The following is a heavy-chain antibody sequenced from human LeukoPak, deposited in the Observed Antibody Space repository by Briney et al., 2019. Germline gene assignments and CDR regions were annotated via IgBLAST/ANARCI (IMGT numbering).Heavy chain of an antibody. CDR1: GFMFKSYA. Sequence: GGSLGLSCAASGFMFKSYAMSWVRQAPGKGLEWVSYISSSGNTIDYADSVKGRFTISRDNAKNSLYLQMVSLRAEDTAVYYCARLRGYSYGYGDYWGQGTLVTVSS. CDR3: ARLRGYSYGYGDY. CDR2: ISSSGNTI. D-gene: IGHD5-18*01. V-gene: IGHV3-48*03. J-gene: IGHJ4*02.